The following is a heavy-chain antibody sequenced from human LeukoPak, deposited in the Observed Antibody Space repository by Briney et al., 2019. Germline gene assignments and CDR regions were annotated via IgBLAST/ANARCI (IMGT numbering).Heavy chain of an antibody. CDR1: GGSFTGYY. J-gene: IGHJ4*02. D-gene: IGHD5-24*01. V-gene: IGHV4-34*01. CDR2: VYSSGST. Sequence: SETLSLTCSVYGGSFTGYYWSWIRQPPGKGLEWIGSVYSSGSTYYNPSLRSRVTISVDTSKNQFSLKLSSVTAADTAVYHCYNEGAGFDYWGQGTLVTVSS. CDR3: YNEGAGFDY.